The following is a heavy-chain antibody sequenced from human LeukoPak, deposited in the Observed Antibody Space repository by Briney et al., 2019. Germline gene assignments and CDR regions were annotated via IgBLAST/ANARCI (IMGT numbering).Heavy chain of an antibody. CDR1: GGSISSSSYY. CDR3: SREDDSSGYYSLPFDY. Sequence: SETLSLTCTVSGGSISSSSYYWGWIRQPPGKGLEWIVSIYYSGSTYYNPSLKSRVTISVDTSKNQFSLKLSSVTAADTAVYYCSREDDSSGYYSLPFDYWGQGTLVTVSS. V-gene: IGHV4-39*02. D-gene: IGHD3-22*01. J-gene: IGHJ4*02. CDR2: IYYSGST.